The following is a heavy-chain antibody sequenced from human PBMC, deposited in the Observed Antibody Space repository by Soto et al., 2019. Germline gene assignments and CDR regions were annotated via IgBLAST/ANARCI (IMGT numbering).Heavy chain of an antibody. CDR2: ISSNGGST. D-gene: IGHD2-2*01. Sequence: GGSLRLSCAASGFTFSSYAMHWVRQAPGKGLEYVSVISSNGGSTYYANSVKGRFTISRDNSKNTLYLQMGSLRPEDMAVYYCARIYCTSATCYEGFDSWGQGTLVTVYS. CDR1: GFTFSSYA. CDR3: ARIYCTSATCYEGFDS. V-gene: IGHV3-64*01. J-gene: IGHJ4*02.